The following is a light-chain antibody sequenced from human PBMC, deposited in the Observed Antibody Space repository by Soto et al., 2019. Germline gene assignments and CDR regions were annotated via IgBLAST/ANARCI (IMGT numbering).Light chain of an antibody. V-gene: IGKV3-20*01. CDR2: GAS. CDR1: QSVSSSY. Sequence: EIVLTQSPGTLSLSPGGRATLSCRASQSVSSSYLAWYQQKPGQAPRLLIYGASSRATGIPDSFSGSGAGTDFSLTISRLEPEDFAVYWCHQYGSSPRYTFGQGTKLEIK. J-gene: IGKJ2*01. CDR3: HQYGSSPRYT.